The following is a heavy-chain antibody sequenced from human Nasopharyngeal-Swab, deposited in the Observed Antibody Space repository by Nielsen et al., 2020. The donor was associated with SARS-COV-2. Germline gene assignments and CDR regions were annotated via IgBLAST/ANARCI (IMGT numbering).Heavy chain of an antibody. CDR1: GFTFSSYS. J-gene: IGHJ3*02. Sequence: GGSLRLSCAASGFTFSSYSMSWLRQAPGKGLEWVSTITGNGDTTYYADSVKGRFTISRDNSENTVYLQMNSLRAEDTALYHCARDFWNDAFDIWGQGTMVTVSS. D-gene: IGHD3-3*01. V-gene: IGHV3-23*01. CDR2: ITGNGDTT. CDR3: ARDFWNDAFDI.